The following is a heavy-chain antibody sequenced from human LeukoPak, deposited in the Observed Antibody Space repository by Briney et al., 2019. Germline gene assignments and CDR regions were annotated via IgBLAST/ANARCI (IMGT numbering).Heavy chain of an antibody. CDR3: ARDLWNFYDDSGYNRDFDS. CDR2: IGTHGGDT. V-gene: IGHV1-18*01. D-gene: IGHD3-22*01. Sequence: VASVKVSCKATSRISWVRQAPGQGLEWMGWIGTHGGDTYYAQKFQGRITVTTDTSTSIVYMELRNLRSDDTAVYYCARDLWNFYDDSGYNRDFDSWGQGTLVTISS. CDR1: TSR. J-gene: IGHJ5*01.